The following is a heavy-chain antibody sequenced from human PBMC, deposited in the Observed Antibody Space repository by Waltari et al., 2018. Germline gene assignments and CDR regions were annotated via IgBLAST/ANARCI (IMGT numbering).Heavy chain of an antibody. CDR1: GGTFSSYA. D-gene: IGHD6-19*01. CDR3: ARRPGIAVADPEYYFDY. V-gene: IGHV1-69*01. CDR2: ISPIFGTA. Sequence: QVQLVQSGAEVKKPGSSVKVSCKASGGTFSSYAISWVRQAPGQGLEWMGGISPIFGTANYAQKFQGRVTITADESTSTAYMERSSLRSEDTAVYYCARRPGIAVADPEYYFDYWGQGTLVTVSS. J-gene: IGHJ4*02.